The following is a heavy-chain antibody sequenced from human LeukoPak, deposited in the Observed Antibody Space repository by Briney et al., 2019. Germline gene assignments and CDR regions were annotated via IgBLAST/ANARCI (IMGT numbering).Heavy chain of an antibody. CDR1: GFTFSRYA. J-gene: IGHJ4*02. Sequence: WGSLRLSCAASGFTFSRYAMSWVRQAPGKGLEWVSAISGSGNTIYYAHSVKGRFTISRDNSKNTLYLQMNSLRVEDTAVYYCARQPGLAVAGRFDYWGQGTPVTVSS. D-gene: IGHD6-19*01. V-gene: IGHV3-23*01. CDR3: ARQPGLAVAGRFDY. CDR2: ISGSGNTI.